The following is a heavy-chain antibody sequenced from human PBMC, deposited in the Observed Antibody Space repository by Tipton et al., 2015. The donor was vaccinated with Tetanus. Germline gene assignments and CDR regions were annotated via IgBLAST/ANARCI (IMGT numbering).Heavy chain of an antibody. J-gene: IGHJ5*02. CDR3: ARDKRDSTWYGGLDP. CDR2: ISYSGTT. D-gene: IGHD6-13*01. CDR1: GGSISSGDSY. V-gene: IGHV4-31*02. Sequence: LRLSCTVSGGSISSGDSYWSWVRHHPEKGLEWIGFISYSGTTSYTPSLKSRLTISLDTSRDQFSLELNSVTAADTAVYYCARDKRDSTWYGGLDPWGQGTLVTVSS.